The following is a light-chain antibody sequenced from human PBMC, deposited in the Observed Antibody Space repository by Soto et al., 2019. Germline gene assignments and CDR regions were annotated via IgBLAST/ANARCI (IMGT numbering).Light chain of an antibody. V-gene: IGKV1-5*02. Sequence: DIQMTQIPSTLPASVGDTITIICRASESISGWLAWYQQKPGKAPKLLIHDVSGLGRGVPARFSGRGSGTEFILTISSLQPEDFATYFCQHYKSASPWTFGQGTKVDIK. CDR1: ESISGW. J-gene: IGKJ1*01. CDR2: DVS. CDR3: QHYKSASPWT.